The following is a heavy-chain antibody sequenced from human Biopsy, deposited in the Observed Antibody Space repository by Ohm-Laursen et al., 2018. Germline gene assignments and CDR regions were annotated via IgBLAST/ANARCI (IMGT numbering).Heavy chain of an antibody. Sequence: PSQTLSLTCAVSGVSINGGRYYWNCIRHHPGKGLEWFGNIFYSANTYYNPSLKSRVTISVDTSKNQFSLKLSSVTAADTAVYYCARLGSGDYFQTFFDFWGQGTTVTVSS. CDR2: IFYSANT. CDR3: ARLGSGDYFQTFFDF. D-gene: IGHD5-12*01. CDR1: GVSINGGRYY. V-gene: IGHV4-31*11. J-gene: IGHJ6*02.